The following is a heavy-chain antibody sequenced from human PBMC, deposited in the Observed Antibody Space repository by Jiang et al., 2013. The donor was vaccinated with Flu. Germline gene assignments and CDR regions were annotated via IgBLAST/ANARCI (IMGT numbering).Heavy chain of an antibody. Sequence: LEWMGWMNPNSGNAHYAQKFQGRITMTRSTSISTAYMELSSLRSEDTAVYYCARGQVAAMGDYYYYGMDVWGQGTTVTVSS. J-gene: IGHJ6*02. CDR2: MNPNSGNA. V-gene: IGHV1-8*01. D-gene: IGHD5-18*01. CDR3: ARGQVAAMGDYYYYGMDV.